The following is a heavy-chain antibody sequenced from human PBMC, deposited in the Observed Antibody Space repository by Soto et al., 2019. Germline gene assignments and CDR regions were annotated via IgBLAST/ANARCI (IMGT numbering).Heavy chain of an antibody. CDR1: GGSISSYY. J-gene: IGHJ6*02. CDR2: IYYSGST. D-gene: IGHD3-9*01. Sequence: PSETLSLTCTVSGGSISSYYWIWIRQPPGKGLEWIGYIYYSGSTNYNPSLKSRVTISLDTSKKHFSLKLSSVTAADTAVYYCARDILTGRMGMDVWGQGTTVTVSS. CDR3: ARDILTGRMGMDV. V-gene: IGHV4-59*01.